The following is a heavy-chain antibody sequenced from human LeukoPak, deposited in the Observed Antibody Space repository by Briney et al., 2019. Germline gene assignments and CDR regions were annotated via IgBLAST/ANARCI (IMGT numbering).Heavy chain of an antibody. CDR3: ARLIAADPQLDS. Sequence: SQTLSLTCTVSGGSISSGGYYWSWIRRPPGKGLEWIGYIHHSGDTYQNPSLKSRVTVSSDRSKNQFYLKLSSVTAADTAVYYCARLIAADPQLDSWGQGTLVTVSS. D-gene: IGHD6-13*01. J-gene: IGHJ4*02. CDR1: GGSISSGGYY. CDR2: IHHSGDT. V-gene: IGHV4-30-2*01.